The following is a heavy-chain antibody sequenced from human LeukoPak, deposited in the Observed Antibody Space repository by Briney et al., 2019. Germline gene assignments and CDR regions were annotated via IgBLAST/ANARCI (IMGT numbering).Heavy chain of an antibody. CDR1: GFTFSSYG. Sequence: GGSLRLSCAASGFTFSSYGMHWVRQAPGKGLEWVAVIWYDGSNKYYADSVKGRFTISRDNSKNTLYLQMNSLRAEDTAVYYCARDITGYCSSTSCSSPEGDLDYWGQGTLVTVSS. J-gene: IGHJ4*02. D-gene: IGHD2-2*01. CDR3: ARDITGYCSSTSCSSPEGDLDY. CDR2: IWYDGSNK. V-gene: IGHV3-33*01.